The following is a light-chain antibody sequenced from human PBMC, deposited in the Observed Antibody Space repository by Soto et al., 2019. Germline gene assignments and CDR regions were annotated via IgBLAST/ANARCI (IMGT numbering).Light chain of an antibody. V-gene: IGKV3-15*01. CDR1: QSINSK. CDR2: GAS. Sequence: EIVMTQSPATLSLSPGERAALSCRASQSINSKLAWYHQKPGQPPRLLIYGASTRATGVPARFTGSESGSEFTLTISGLQSEDFAVYYCQQCHNWPLTFGQGTRLEI. J-gene: IGKJ2*01. CDR3: QQCHNWPLT.